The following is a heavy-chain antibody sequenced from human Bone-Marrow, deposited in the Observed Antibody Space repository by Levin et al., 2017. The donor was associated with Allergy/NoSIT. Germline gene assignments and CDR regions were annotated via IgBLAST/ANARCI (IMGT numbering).Heavy chain of an antibody. CDR2: INPNTGGA. J-gene: IGHJ5*02. V-gene: IGHV1-2*06. D-gene: IGHD2-2*01. Sequence: ASVKVSCKTSGYTFTGQALNWVRQAPGQGLEWMGRINPNTGGANYAQKFKGRVTMTRDTSTRTAYMELRRLRSDDTAVYYCARVEAFCSTTTCLRWFDPWGQGTLVTVSS. CDR3: ARVEAFCSTTTCLRWFDP. CDR1: GYTFTGQA.